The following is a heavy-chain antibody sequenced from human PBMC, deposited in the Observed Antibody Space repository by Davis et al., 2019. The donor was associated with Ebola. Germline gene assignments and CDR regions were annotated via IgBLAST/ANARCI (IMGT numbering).Heavy chain of an antibody. V-gene: IGHV3-9*01. Sequence: GGSLRLSCAVSGFTFIDYAMHWVRQVPGKGLAWVSGISWNSGYIGYADSVKGRFTISRDNAKNSLYLQMNSLRAEDTAVYYCVRDPALVVTGGGWFFGLWGRGTLVTVSS. CDR3: VRDPALVVTGGGWFFGL. J-gene: IGHJ2*01. CDR1: GFTFIDYA. D-gene: IGHD2-21*02. CDR2: ISWNSGYI.